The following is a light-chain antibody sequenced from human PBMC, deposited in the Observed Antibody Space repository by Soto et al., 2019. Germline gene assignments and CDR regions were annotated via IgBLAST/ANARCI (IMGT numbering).Light chain of an antibody. CDR2: RDS. V-gene: IGLV3-9*01. Sequence: SYELTQPLSVSVALGQTARITCGGNNIGSKSVHWYQQRPGQAPVLVIYRDSYRPSGIPERFSGSNSGNTATLTISRAQAGDEADYYCQVWDSSTVVLGGGTQLTVL. CDR1: NIGSKS. CDR3: QVWDSSTVV. J-gene: IGLJ2*01.